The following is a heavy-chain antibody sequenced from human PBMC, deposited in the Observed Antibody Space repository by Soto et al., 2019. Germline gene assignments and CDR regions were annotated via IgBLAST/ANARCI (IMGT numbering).Heavy chain of an antibody. J-gene: IGHJ4*01. V-gene: IGHV3-7*01. Sequence: EVQLVESGGGLVQPGGSLRLSCATSGFTVSNYWMSWVRQAPGKGRHWVASIKGDGSEKQYEDSVKGRFTISRDNAKNLLHLQMNGLRGDLSVLYYCARDYRAYWGKGTPVTVSS. CDR3: ARDYRAY. CDR1: GFTVSNYW. CDR2: IKGDGSEK. D-gene: IGHD3-16*02.